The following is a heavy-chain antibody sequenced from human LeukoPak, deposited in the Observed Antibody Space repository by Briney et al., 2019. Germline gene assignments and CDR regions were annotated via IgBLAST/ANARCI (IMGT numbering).Heavy chain of an antibody. CDR3: ARDPPHPNDSWPYSLDH. D-gene: IGHD6-13*01. J-gene: IGHJ4*02. V-gene: IGHV1-18*01. Sequence: GASVKVSCRASGYTFRNYGISWVRQAPGQGLEWMGWSSVYDDRMNTRYAQNLQGRITVTTDTSTDTAYMELRSLRDDDTAVYFCARDPPHPNDSWPYSLDHWGQGTLVTVSS. CDR1: GYTFRNYG. CDR2: SSVYDDRMNT.